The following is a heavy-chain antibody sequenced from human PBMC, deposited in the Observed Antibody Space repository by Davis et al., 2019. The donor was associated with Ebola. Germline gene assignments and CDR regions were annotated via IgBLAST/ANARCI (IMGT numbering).Heavy chain of an antibody. CDR1: VITFSSYA. J-gene: IGHJ4*02. Sequence: GESLKISCADSVITFSSYALTLVRQAPGKGLEWVSAISGSGGTTYYAGSVKGRFTVSRDNSKKTMYLQMNSLRAEDTAVYYCAKIVVVTAIPHFDYWGQGTLVTVSS. D-gene: IGHD2-21*02. V-gene: IGHV3-23*01. CDR2: ISGSGGTT. CDR3: AKIVVVTAIPHFDY.